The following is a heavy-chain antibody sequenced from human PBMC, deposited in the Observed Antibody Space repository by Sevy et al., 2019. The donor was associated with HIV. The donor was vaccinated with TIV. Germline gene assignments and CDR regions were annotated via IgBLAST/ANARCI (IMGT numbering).Heavy chain of an antibody. D-gene: IGHD3-22*01. CDR2: FDPEDGET. V-gene: IGHV1-24*01. J-gene: IGHJ3*02. CDR1: GYTLTELS. Sequence: ASVKVSCKVSGYTLTELSIHWVRQAPGKGLEWMGGFDPEDGETIYAQKFQGRVTMTEDTSTDTAYMELSSLRSEDTAVYYCATSPDYYDSSRDAFDIWGLGTMVTVSS. CDR3: ATSPDYYDSSRDAFDI.